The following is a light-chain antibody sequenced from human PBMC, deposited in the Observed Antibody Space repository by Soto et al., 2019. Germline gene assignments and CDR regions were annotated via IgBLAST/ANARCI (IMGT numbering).Light chain of an antibody. CDR1: SSDVGGYNY. CDR3: SSYTTSNTRQIV. J-gene: IGLJ1*01. V-gene: IGLV2-14*01. CDR2: DVS. Sequence: QSALTQPASVSGSPGQSITISCTGTSSDVGGYNYVSWYQQHPGKAPKFMIYDVSNRPSGVSNRFSGSKSGNTASLTISGLQAEDGADYYFSSYTTSNTRQIVFGTGTKLTVL.